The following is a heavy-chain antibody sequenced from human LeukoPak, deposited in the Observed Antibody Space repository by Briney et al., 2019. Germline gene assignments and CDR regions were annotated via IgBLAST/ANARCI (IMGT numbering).Heavy chain of an antibody. D-gene: IGHD2-2*01. CDR2: INHSGST. CDR1: GGSFSGYY. V-gene: IGHV4-34*01. J-gene: IGHJ4*02. Sequence: SETLSLTCAVYGGSFSGYYWSWIRQPPGKGLEWIGEINHSGSTNYNPSLKSRVTISVDTSKNQFSPKLSSVTAADTAVYYCARVNGLPYHFDYWGQGTLVTVSS. CDR3: ARVNGLPYHFDY.